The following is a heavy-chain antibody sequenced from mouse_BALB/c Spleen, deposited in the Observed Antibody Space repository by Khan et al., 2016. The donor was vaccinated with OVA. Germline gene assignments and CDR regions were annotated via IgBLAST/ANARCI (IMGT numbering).Heavy chain of an antibody. D-gene: IGHD6-2*01. J-gene: IGHJ4*01. Sequence: QVQLKQSGPGLVAPSQSLSIACTVSGFSLTTYGVNWVRQPPGEGLEWLGVIWAGGSTNYNSALRSRLSISKDNSKSQVFLKMHSLQTDDTAMYSCVSFSDPDYAMDYWGRGTSVTVSS. CDR2: IWAGGST. CDR1: GFSLTTYG. V-gene: IGHV2-9*02. CDR3: VSFSDPDYAMDY.